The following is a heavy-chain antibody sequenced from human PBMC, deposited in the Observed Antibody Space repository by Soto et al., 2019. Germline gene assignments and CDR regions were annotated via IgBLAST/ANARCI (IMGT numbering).Heavy chain of an antibody. CDR2: IKSKTDGGTT. V-gene: IGHV3-15*07. CDR3: TTAWSVGATPFAY. Sequence: EVQLVESGGGLVKPGGSLRLSCAASGFTFSNAWMNWVRQAPGKGLEWVGRIKSKTDGGTTDYAAPVKGRFTISRDDSKNTLYLQMNSLKTEDTAVYYCTTAWSVGATPFAYWGQGTLVTVSS. J-gene: IGHJ4*02. CDR1: GFTFSNAW. D-gene: IGHD1-26*01.